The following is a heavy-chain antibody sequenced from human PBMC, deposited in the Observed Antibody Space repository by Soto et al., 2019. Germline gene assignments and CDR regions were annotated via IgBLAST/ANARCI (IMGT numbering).Heavy chain of an antibody. J-gene: IGHJ4*02. CDR3: AISPGIAVAGAGY. CDR2: IYYSGST. D-gene: IGHD6-19*01. V-gene: IGHV4-39*01. Sequence: PSETLSLTCTVSGGSISSSSYYWGWIRQPPGKGLEWIGSIYYSGSTYYNPSLKSRVTISVDTSKNQFSLKLSSVTAADTAVYYCAISPGIAVAGAGYWGQGTLVTVSS. CDR1: GGSISSSSYY.